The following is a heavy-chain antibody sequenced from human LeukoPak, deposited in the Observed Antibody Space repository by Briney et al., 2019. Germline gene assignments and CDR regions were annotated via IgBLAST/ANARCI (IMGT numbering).Heavy chain of an antibody. V-gene: IGHV3-74*01. CDR3: ARGGNYHAFDL. CDR1: GFTFSNYW. Sequence: GGSLRLSCAASGFTFSNYWMYWVRQTPGKGLVYVSRINNDGSGTTYADSVKDRFTISRDNAKNTVYLQMDSLRAEDTAVYFCARGGNYHAFDLWGQGTMLTVSS. CDR2: INNDGSGT. J-gene: IGHJ3*01. D-gene: IGHD3-16*01.